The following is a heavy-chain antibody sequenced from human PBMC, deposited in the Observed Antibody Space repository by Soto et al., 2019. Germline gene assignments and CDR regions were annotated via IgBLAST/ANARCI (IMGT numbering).Heavy chain of an antibody. V-gene: IGHV3-23*01. CDR2: ITISGGST. D-gene: IGHD2-21*01. CDR1: GFTFSSYP. Sequence: EVKLLEFGGGLVQPGGTLRLSCVASGFTFSSYPMTWVRQAPGKGLEWVSSITISGGSTYYADSVKGRFTISRDNSKNTLYLQMNSLRAEDTASYYCAKDLALWTRWGQGILVTVSS. CDR3: AKDLALWTR. J-gene: IGHJ4*02.